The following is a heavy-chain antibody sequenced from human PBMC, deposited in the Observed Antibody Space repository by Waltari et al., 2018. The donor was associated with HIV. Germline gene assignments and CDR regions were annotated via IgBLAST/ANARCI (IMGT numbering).Heavy chain of an antibody. J-gene: IGHJ3*01. Sequence: QVQMVQSGAEVKKPGASVKVSCNTSGFSLTGYYIHWVRQAPGQGLEWMGWIYSNTGDTNYGLQFEGRVTMTRDTSMRTAYMELRTLRSDDTALYYCARQMTFYDAFDVWGQGTVVTVSS. V-gene: IGHV1-2*02. CDR3: ARQMTFYDAFDV. CDR1: GFSLTGYY. CDR2: IYSNTGDT.